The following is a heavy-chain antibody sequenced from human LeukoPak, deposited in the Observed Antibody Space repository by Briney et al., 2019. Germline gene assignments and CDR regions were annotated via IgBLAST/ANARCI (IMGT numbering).Heavy chain of an antibody. CDR2: IKGDERET. Sequence: GSLRLSCVASGFTFRNYWMSWVRQAPGKGLEWVACIKGDERETYHVASVKGRFTISRDNAKNSLYLQMNSLRAEDTAVYYCARDSHYYDSSGYPPRSYYYYYMDVWGKGTTVTVSS. J-gene: IGHJ6*03. CDR1: GFTFRNYW. D-gene: IGHD3-22*01. V-gene: IGHV3-7*01. CDR3: ARDSHYYDSSGYPPRSYYYYYMDV.